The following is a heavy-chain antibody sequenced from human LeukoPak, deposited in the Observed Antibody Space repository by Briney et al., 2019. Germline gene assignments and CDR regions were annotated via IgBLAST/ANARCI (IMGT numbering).Heavy chain of an antibody. D-gene: IGHD3-10*01. CDR1: GGTFSSYA. V-gene: IGHV1-69*01. J-gene: IGHJ4*02. CDR2: IIPIFGTA. Sequence: SVKVSCKASGGTFSSYAISWVRQALGQGLEWMGGIIPIFGTANYAQKFQGRVTITADESTSTAYMELSSLRSEDTAVYYCARSARYNYGSGDFDYWGQGTLVTVSS. CDR3: ARSARYNYGSGDFDY.